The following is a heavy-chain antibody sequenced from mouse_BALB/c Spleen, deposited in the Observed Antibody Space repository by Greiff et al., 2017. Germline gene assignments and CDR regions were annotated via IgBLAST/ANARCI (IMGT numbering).Heavy chain of an antibody. Sequence: QVQLQQPGAELVKPGASVKLSCKASGYTFTSYWMHWVKQRPGQGLEWIGEIDPSDSYTNYNQKFKGKATLTVDKSSSTAYMQLSSLTSEDSAVYYCARRRVYGNYWYFDDWGQGTTLTVSS. V-gene: IGHV1-69*02. D-gene: IGHD2-1*01. CDR2: IDPSDSYT. CDR3: ARRRVYGNYWYFDD. J-gene: IGHJ2*01. CDR1: GYTFTSYW.